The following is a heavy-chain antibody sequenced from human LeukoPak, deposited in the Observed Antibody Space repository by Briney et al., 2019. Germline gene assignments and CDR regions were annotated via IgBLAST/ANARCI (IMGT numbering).Heavy chain of an antibody. CDR1: GGSISSYY. CDR3: ASTRRAAVAGRFDS. V-gene: IGHV4-4*09. J-gene: IGHJ4*02. CDR2: IYHSGNT. Sequence: SETLSLTCTVSGGSISSYYWTWIRQPPGRGLEWIGYIYHSGNTNYSPSLESRVTMSVDESKNQFSLRVHFVSAADTAVYYCASTRRAAVAGRFDSWGQGTLVTVSS. D-gene: IGHD6-19*01.